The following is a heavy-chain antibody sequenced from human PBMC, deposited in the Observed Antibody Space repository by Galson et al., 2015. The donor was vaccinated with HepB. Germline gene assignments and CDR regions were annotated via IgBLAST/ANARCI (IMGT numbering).Heavy chain of an antibody. CDR2: IIPIFGTA. CDR1: GGTFSSYA. CDR3: ASGGGGYSGYDFIAWYFDL. Sequence: SVKVSCKASGGTFSSYAISWVRQAPGQGLEWMGGIIPIFGTANYAQKFQGRVTITADESTSTAYMELSSLRSEDTAVYYCASGGGGYSGYDFIAWYFDLWGRGTLVTVSS. D-gene: IGHD5-12*01. J-gene: IGHJ2*01. V-gene: IGHV1-69*13.